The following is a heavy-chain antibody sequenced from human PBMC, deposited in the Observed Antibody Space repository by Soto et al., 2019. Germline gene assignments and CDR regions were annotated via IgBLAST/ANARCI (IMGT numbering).Heavy chain of an antibody. V-gene: IGHV4-34*01. CDR1: GGSFSGYY. J-gene: IGHJ5*02. CDR2: INHSGST. CDR3: ARVKRYPKYYDILTGYYNS. Sequence: SETLSLTCAVYGGSFSGYYWSWIRQPPGKGLEWIGEINHSGSTNYNPSLKSRVTISVDTSKNQFSLKLSSVTAADTAVYYCARVKRYPKYYDILTGYYNSWGQGTLVTVSS. D-gene: IGHD3-9*01.